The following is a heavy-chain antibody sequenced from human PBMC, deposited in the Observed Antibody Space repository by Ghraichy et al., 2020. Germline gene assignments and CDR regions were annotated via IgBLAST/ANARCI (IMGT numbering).Heavy chain of an antibody. CDR2: IRSKANSYAT. Sequence: GESLNISCAASGFTFSGSAMHWVRQASGKGLEWVGRIRSKANSYATAYAASVKGRFTISRDDSKNTAYLQMNSLKTEDTAVYYCTGFGVVSNFDYWGQGTLVTVSS. V-gene: IGHV3-73*01. CDR1: GFTFSGSA. D-gene: IGHD3-3*01. J-gene: IGHJ4*02. CDR3: TGFGVVSNFDY.